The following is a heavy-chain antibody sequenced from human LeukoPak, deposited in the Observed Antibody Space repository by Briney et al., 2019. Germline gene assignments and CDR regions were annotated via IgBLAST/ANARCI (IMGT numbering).Heavy chain of an antibody. J-gene: IGHJ3*02. CDR2: ISGSGSST. CDR3: ATVIPRYSGSSVGAFDI. D-gene: IGHD1-26*01. Sequence: GESLRLSCAASGLTFSSYAMSWVRQAPGKGLEWVSGISGSGSSTYYADSVRGRFTISRDNSKNTLYLEMNSLRAEDTAVYYCATVIPRYSGSSVGAFDIWGQGTTVIVSS. V-gene: IGHV3-23*01. CDR1: GLTFSSYA.